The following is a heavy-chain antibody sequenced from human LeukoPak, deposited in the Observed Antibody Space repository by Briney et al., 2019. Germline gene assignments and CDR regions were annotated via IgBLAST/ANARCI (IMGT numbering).Heavy chain of an antibody. V-gene: IGHV3-30*18. CDR2: ISYDGNIK. CDR1: GFTFSSFG. D-gene: IGHD3-10*01. J-gene: IGHJ6*03. CDR3: AKDGSRSREVFPYYYGSGRLQYMDV. Sequence: GGSLRLSCAASGFTFSSFGMHWVRRAPGKGLDWVAVISYDGNIKWYSHSVKGRFTISRDNSKNTLYLQMNSLRDEDTAMFYCAKDGSRSREVFPYYYGSGRLQYMDVWGKGTTVIISS.